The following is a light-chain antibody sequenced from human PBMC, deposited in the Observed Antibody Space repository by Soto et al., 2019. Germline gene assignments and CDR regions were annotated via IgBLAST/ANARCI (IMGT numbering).Light chain of an antibody. CDR1: QSISSY. J-gene: IGKJ2*01. CDR2: LAS. V-gene: IGKV1-39*01. Sequence: VQRTEFACTLSISVGDRVTITCRASQSISSYLNWYQQRPGKAPKLLIYLASSLQSGVPPRFSGSGSETDFTLTISRLQPEDSATYYCQQRFTTPYTFGEGT. CDR3: QQRFTTPYT.